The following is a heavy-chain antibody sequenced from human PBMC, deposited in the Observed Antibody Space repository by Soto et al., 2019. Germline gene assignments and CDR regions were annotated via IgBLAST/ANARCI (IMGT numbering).Heavy chain of an antibody. D-gene: IGHD2-2*01. CDR1: CYTLSNYG. CDR3: ARAQVVPAAATYYYYYGMDV. J-gene: IGHJ6*02. V-gene: IGHV1-18*01. Sequence: GAVKVSCKASCYTLSNYGISRVRKAPGPRLEWMGWISAYNGNTNYAQKLQGRVTMTTDTSTSTAYMELRSLRSDDTAVYYCARAQVVPAAATYYYYYGMDVWGQGTTVTVSS. CDR2: ISAYNGNT.